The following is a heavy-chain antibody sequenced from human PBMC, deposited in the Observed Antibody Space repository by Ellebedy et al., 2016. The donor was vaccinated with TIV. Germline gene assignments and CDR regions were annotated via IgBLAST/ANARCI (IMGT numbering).Heavy chain of an antibody. CDR1: GFTFRAFA. J-gene: IGHJ4*02. CDR3: AKGRGGGSDSSAPRYYFDY. Sequence: GESLKISCEASGFTFRAFAMGWVRQTPGKGLEWVSGMHGSGRGISYSESVKGRFIISRDNSKNILYLQMNSLRAEDTAIYYCAKGRGGGSDSSAPRYYFDYWGLGTLVTVSS. CDR2: MHGSGRGI. V-gene: IGHV3-23*01. D-gene: IGHD3-22*01.